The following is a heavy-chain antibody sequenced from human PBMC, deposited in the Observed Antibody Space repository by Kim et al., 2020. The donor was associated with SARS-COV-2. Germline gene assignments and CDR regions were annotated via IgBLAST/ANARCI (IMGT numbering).Heavy chain of an antibody. CDR2: IIPIFGTA. V-gene: IGHV1-69*13. D-gene: IGHD5-12*01. CDR3: ASGHIYWMATITPKYYFDY. J-gene: IGHJ4*02. CDR1: GGTFSSYA. Sequence: SVKVSCKASGGTFSSYAISWVRQAPGQGLEWMGGIIPIFGTANYAQKFQGRVTITADESTSTAYMELSSLRSEDTAVYYCASGHIYWMATITPKYYFDYWGQGTLVTVSS.